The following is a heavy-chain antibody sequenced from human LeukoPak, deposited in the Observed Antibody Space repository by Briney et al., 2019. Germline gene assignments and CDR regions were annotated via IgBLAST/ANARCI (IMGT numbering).Heavy chain of an antibody. CDR2: IRSKTSSYAT. J-gene: IGHJ4*02. D-gene: IGHD2-15*01. Sequence: GGSLRLSCAASGFTFSGSTMHRVRQASGKGLEWVGRIRSKTSSYATAYTASVKGRFTISRDDSKNTAYLQMNSLKTEDTAVYYCTVNYCSGGSCYMLWGQGTLVTVSS. V-gene: IGHV3-73*01. CDR1: GFTFSGST. CDR3: TVNYCSGGSCYML.